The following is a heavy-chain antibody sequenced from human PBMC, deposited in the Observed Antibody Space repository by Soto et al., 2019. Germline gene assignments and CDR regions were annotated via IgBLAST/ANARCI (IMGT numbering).Heavy chain of an antibody. J-gene: IGHJ4*02. D-gene: IGHD4-4*01. CDR2: IIPLFGTT. CDR1: GDSFNSFG. CDR3: ARDDDYTEIHFDY. Sequence: VLLVQSGTEVKKPGSSVKVSCKASGDSFNSFGISWVRQAPGQGLEWMGGIIPLFGTTNYAQKFQGRVTITADESTRTAYMELSSLRSGDTAVYFCARDDDYTEIHFDYRGQGTLVTVSS. V-gene: IGHV1-69*01.